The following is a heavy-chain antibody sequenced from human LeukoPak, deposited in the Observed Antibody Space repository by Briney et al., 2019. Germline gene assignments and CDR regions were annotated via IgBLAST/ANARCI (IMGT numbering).Heavy chain of an antibody. Sequence: ASVKVSCKASGYTFTNYGISWVRQAPGQGLEWMGWVSAYADDTNYVQKFQGRITMTTDTSTSTAYVELRSLRSDDTPVYYCARDCMGCQGFDYWGQGTLVTVSS. CDR3: ARDCMGCQGFDY. J-gene: IGHJ4*02. V-gene: IGHV1-18*01. D-gene: IGHD1-26*01. CDR1: GYTFTNYG. CDR2: VSAYADDT.